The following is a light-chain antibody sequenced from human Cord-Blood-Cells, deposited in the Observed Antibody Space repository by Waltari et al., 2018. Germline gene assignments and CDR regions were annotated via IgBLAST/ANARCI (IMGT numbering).Light chain of an antibody. V-gene: IGKV1-5*03. Sequence: DIQMTQSPTTLSASVGDRVTITCRASQSVSSWLAWYQQKPGKAPKLRIYKASSLERGVPSRFSGGGSGTEFTLTISSLQPDDFATYYCQQYNSYSPTFGQGTKVEIK. J-gene: IGKJ1*01. CDR2: KAS. CDR1: QSVSSW. CDR3: QQYNSYSPT.